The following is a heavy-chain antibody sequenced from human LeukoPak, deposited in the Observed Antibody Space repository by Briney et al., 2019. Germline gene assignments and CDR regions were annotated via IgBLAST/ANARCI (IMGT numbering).Heavy chain of an antibody. CDR2: IKSKTDGGTT. Sequence: GGSLRLFCAASGFTLRNAWMNWVRQAPGKGLEWVGRIKSKTDGGTTDYAAPVKGRLTISRDDSKNTLYLQMNSLKTEDTAVYYCTPPKRHYDMLTGSFDYWGQGTLVTVSS. J-gene: IGHJ4*02. CDR1: GFTLRNAW. D-gene: IGHD3-9*01. CDR3: TPPKRHYDMLTGSFDY. V-gene: IGHV3-15*01.